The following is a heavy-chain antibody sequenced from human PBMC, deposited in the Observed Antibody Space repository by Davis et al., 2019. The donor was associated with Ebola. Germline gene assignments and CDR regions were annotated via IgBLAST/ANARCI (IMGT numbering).Heavy chain of an antibody. CDR2: MKSKTGIT. Sequence: ASVKVSCKASGYTFSDYDINWVRQASGQGLEWMGWMKSKTGITGYAQKFQGRVTMTRNTSINTVYMELSSLRSEDTAVYYCARAGFYYASGTQLHYYYGLDVWGQGTTVTVSS. CDR1: GYTFSDYD. V-gene: IGHV1-8*01. D-gene: IGHD3-10*01. CDR3: ARAGFYYASGTQLHYYYGLDV. J-gene: IGHJ6*02.